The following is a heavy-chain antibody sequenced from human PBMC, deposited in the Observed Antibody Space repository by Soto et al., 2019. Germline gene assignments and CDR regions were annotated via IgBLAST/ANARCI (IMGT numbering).Heavy chain of an antibody. D-gene: IGHD2-21*01. J-gene: IGHJ4*02. CDR2: ISTYNGIT. CDR3: VRGDTYYSEWYFQY. CDR1: GFTFKGYY. Sequence: QIQLVQSGAEVKKPGASVKVSCKTSGFTFKGYYIYWVRQAPGQGLELMGWISTYNGITQYTESLQDRVTMTIETSASTAHLELRSLTSEDRAVYFCVRGDTYYSEWYFQYWGQGTLVIVSS. V-gene: IGHV1-18*01.